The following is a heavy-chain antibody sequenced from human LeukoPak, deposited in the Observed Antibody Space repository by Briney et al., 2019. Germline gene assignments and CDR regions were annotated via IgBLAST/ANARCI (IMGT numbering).Heavy chain of an antibody. J-gene: IGHJ6*03. CDR2: MNPNSGNT. Sequence: ASVKVSCKASGYTSTSYDINWVRQATGQGLEWMGWMNPNSGNTGYAQKFQGRVTMTRNTSISTAYMELSSLRSEDTAVYYCARTGVAATRGYYYYYYMDVWGKGTTVTVSS. CDR3: ARTGVAATRGYYYYYYMDV. CDR1: GYTSTSYD. D-gene: IGHD2-15*01. V-gene: IGHV1-8*01.